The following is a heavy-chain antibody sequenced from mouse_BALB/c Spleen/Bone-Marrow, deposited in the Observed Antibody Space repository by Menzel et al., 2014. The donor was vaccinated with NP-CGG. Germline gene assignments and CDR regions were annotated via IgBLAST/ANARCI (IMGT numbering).Heavy chain of an antibody. D-gene: IGHD4-1*01. CDR3: ASLTGTFDY. CDR1: GFNIKDTY. CDR2: IDPANEHT. V-gene: IGHV14-3*02. J-gene: IGHJ2*01. Sequence: VQLQQSGAELVKPGASVKLSCTASGFNIKDTYIHWVKQRPEQGLEWIGRIDPANEHTKYDPNFQGKATITADTSSNTAYLQLSSLTSEDTAAYYCASLTGTFDYWGQGSTLTVSS.